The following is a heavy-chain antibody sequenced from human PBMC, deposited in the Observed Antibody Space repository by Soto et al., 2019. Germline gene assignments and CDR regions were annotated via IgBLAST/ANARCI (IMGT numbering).Heavy chain of an antibody. CDR2: ISYDGSNK. CDR3: ARESRLGSRSSVSSVPQKPAFDP. V-gene: IGHV3-30-3*01. Sequence: GGSLRLSCAASGFTFSSYAMHWVRQAPGKGLEWVAVISYDGSNKYYADSVKGRFTISRDNSKNTLYLQMNSLRAEDTAVYYCARESRLGSRSSVSSVPQKPAFDPWGQGTLVTVSS. J-gene: IGHJ5*02. CDR1: GFTFSSYA. D-gene: IGHD6-6*01.